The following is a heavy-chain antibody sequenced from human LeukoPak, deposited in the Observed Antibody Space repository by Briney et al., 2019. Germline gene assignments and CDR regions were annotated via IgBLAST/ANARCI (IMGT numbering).Heavy chain of an antibody. CDR1: GFTFSSYG. CDR3: AVRIAVPGGFDN. Sequence: PGRSLRLSCAASGFTFSSYGMHWVRQAPGKGLEWVAVISYDGSNKYYADSVKGRFTISRDNARNTLYVQMNSLRAEDTAVYYCAVRIAVPGGFDNWGRGTLVTVSS. D-gene: IGHD6-19*01. J-gene: IGHJ4*02. CDR2: ISYDGSNK. V-gene: IGHV3-30*03.